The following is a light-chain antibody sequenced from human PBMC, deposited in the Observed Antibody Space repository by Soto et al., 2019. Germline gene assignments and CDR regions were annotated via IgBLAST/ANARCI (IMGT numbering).Light chain of an antibody. J-gene: IGKJ1*01. CDR2: DAS. V-gene: IGKV1-5*01. CDR1: QNIERN. CDR3: QQVKDYVWT. Sequence: DIQMPQSPSTLSASVGDRVTITCRASQNIERNMAWYQQKPGRAPILIIYDASSLERGVPSRFSGRASGTEFTLIISNLQPDDFAPYDCQQVKDYVWTFGQGTKV.